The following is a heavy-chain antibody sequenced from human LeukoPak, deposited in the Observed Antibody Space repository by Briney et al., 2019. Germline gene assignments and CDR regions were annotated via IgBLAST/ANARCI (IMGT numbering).Heavy chain of an antibody. J-gene: IGHJ4*02. CDR1: GFTFSSYW. Sequence: GGSLRLSCAASGFTFSSYWMHCVRQAPGKGLVWVSRINTDGSSTNYADSVKGRYTISRDNAKNTLYLQMNNLRVEDTAVYYCSGGGSGWYSNYWGQGTLVTVSS. CDR3: SGGGSGWYSNY. CDR2: INTDGSST. D-gene: IGHD6-19*01. V-gene: IGHV3-74*01.